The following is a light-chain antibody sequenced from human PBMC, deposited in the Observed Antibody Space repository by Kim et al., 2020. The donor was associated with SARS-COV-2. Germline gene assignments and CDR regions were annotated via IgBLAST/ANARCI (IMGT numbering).Light chain of an antibody. CDR2: GAS. Sequence: ASGGDIVTISCRASHGISNYLAWFQQKPGKAPKRLIYGASSLQSGVPSRFSGSGSGTEFTLTISSLQPEDFATYYCLQYNSDPPTFGPGTKVDIK. J-gene: IGKJ3*01. CDR1: HGISNY. V-gene: IGKV1-17*03. CDR3: LQYNSDPPT.